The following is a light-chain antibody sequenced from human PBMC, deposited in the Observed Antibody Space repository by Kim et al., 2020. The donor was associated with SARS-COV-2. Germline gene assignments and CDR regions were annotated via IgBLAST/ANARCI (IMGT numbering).Light chain of an antibody. CDR3: QQYNNWRT. V-gene: IGKV3-15*01. Sequence: AVSPGERAPLSCRASQSVRSNLAWYQQKPGQAPRLLIYGASTRATGIPTRFSGSGSGTEFTLTISSLQSEDFAVYYCQQYNNWRTFGQGTKVDIK. CDR2: GAS. CDR1: QSVRSN. J-gene: IGKJ1*01.